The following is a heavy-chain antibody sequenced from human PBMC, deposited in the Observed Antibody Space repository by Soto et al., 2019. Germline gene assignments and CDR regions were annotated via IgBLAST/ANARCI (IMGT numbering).Heavy chain of an antibody. CDR1: GFSFSSYG. Sequence: PGGSLRLSCKASGFSFSSYGMHWIRQAPGKGLEWQAIIWNDGSNEYYADSVKGRFTISRDNSKNTLYLQLNNLRAEDTAVYFCARDQTDSGGYSEYWGQGTLVTVSS. V-gene: IGHV3-33*01. CDR2: IWNDGSNE. J-gene: IGHJ4*02. CDR3: ARDQTDSGGYSEY. D-gene: IGHD3-22*01.